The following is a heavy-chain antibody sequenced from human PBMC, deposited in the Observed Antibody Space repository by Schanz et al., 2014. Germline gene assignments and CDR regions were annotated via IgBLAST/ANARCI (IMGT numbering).Heavy chain of an antibody. CDR3: ARVEGSAGSASSYRALNV. CDR2: IGPASDP. J-gene: IGHJ3*01. CDR1: GFTFSNYD. D-gene: IGHD3-10*01. Sequence: EVQLVESGGGLVQPGGSLRLSCAASGFTFSNYDMHWVRQAIGKGLEWVSGIGPASDPYYAGSVKGRFTISRDNTKSTLYLQMNTLRGEDTALYYCARVEGSAGSASSYRALNVWGQGTTVTVSS. V-gene: IGHV3-13*05.